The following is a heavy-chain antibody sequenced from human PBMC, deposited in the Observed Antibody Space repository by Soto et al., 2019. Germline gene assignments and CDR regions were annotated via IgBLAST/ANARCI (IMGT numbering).Heavy chain of an antibody. CDR2: MNPNSGNT. D-gene: IGHD3-10*01. V-gene: IGHV1-8*01. CDR3: ARGINAGVDY. CDR1: GYSFSTLD. Sequence: QVQLVQSGAEVKKPGASVKVSCKASGYSFSTLDINWVRQATGQGLEWMGWMNPNSGNTGYAQKFQGRVSMTRDTSISTAYMELSSRGSEDTAIYYCARGINAGVDYWGQGTLVTVSS. J-gene: IGHJ4*02.